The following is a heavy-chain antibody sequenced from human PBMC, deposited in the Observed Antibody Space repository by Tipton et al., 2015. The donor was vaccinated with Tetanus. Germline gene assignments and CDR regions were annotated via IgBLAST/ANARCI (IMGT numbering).Heavy chain of an antibody. V-gene: IGHV4-31*03. CDR3: ARVYGSTGSDPCAFDI. CDR2: RYYTGST. D-gene: IGHD2-8*01. Sequence: TLSLTCTVSGASINSGGSYWTWIRQRPGKGLEWIGYRYYTGSTYYTPYLRSRVTISFDTSQNHFSLNLTAVTAADTAVYYCARVYGSTGSDPCAFDIWGRRTLLTVAS. CDR1: GASINSGGSY. J-gene: IGHJ3*02.